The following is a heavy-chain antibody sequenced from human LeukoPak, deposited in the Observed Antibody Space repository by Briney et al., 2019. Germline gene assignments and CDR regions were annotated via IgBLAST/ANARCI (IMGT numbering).Heavy chain of an antibody. CDR2: ISYDGSNK. V-gene: IGHV3-30*03. Sequence: GGSLRLSCAASGFTFSSYGMHWVRQAPGKGLEWVAVISYDGSNKYYADSVKGRFTISRDNSKNTLYLQMNSLRAEDTAVYYCARGSGSYYKSSGDYWGQGTLVTVSS. CDR3: ARGSGSYYKSSGDY. CDR1: GFTFSSYG. J-gene: IGHJ4*02. D-gene: IGHD3-10*01.